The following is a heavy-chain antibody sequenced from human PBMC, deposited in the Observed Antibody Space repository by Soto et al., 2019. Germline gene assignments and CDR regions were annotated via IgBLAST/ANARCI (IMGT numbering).Heavy chain of an antibody. D-gene: IGHD2-15*01. CDR2: INAGNGNT. CDR1: GYTFTSYA. J-gene: IGHJ5*02. CDR3: ARGRVVVVAATLSWFDP. Sequence: QVQLVQSGAEVKKPGASVKVSCKASGYTFTSYAMHWVRQAPGQRLEWMGWINAGNGNTKYSQKFQGRVTITRDTSASTAYMELSSMRYEDTAVYYCARGRVVVVAATLSWFDPWGQGTLVTVSS. V-gene: IGHV1-3*01.